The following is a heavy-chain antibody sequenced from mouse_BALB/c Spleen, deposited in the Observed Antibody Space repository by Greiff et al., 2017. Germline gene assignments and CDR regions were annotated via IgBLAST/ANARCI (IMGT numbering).Heavy chain of an antibody. V-gene: IGHV5-12-2*01. CDR2: ISNGGGST. D-gene: IGHD1-1*01. Sequence: EVKLMESGGGLVQPGGSLKLSCAASGFTFSSYTMSWVRQTPEKRLEWVAYISNGGGSTYYPDTVKGRFTISRDNAKNTLYLQMSSLKSEDTAMYYCAREGGTTVVENWYFDVWGAGTTVTVSS. J-gene: IGHJ1*01. CDR1: GFTFSSYT. CDR3: AREGGTTVVENWYFDV.